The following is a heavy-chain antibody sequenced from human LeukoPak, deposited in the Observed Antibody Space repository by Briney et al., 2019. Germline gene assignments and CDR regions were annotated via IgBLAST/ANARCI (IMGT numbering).Heavy chain of an antibody. D-gene: IGHD6-19*01. CDR2: ISAYKGNT. CDR3: ARARAGYSSGWTDYYYYGMDV. V-gene: IGHV1-18*01. CDR1: GYTFTSYG. Sequence: ASVKVSCKASGYTFTSYGISWVPQAPGQGLEWMGWISAYKGNTNYAQKLQGRVTMTTDTSTSTAYMELRSLRSDDTAVYYCARARAGYSSGWTDYYYYGMDVWGQGTTVTVSS. J-gene: IGHJ6*02.